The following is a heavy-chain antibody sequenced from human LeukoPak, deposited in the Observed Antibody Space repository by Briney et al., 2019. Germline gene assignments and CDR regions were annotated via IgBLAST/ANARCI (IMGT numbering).Heavy chain of an antibody. V-gene: IGHV3-23*01. J-gene: IGHJ6*03. CDR1: GFTFSNYV. CDR2: ISGTGANT. CDR3: AKGIRQLGNYYYYMDV. Sequence: GGSLRLSCAASGFTFSNYVMIWVRQAPGKGLEWVSAISGTGANTFYADSVKGRFTMSRDNPKNMLYLQMNSLRAEDTALYYCAKGIRQLGNYYYYMDVWGKGTTVTVSS. D-gene: IGHD7-27*01.